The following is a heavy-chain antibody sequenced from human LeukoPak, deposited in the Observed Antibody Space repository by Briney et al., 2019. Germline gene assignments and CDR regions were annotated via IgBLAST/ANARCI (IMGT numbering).Heavy chain of an antibody. CDR3: AKEGRQYSSSWYPYFDY. CDR1: GFTFSSYG. CDR2: ISGSGGST. Sequence: GGSLRLSCAASGFTFSSYGMSWVRQAPGKGLEWVSAISGSGGSTYYADSVKGRFTISRDNSKNTLYLRMNSLRAEDTAVYYCAKEGRQYSSSWYPYFDYWGQGTLVTVSS. D-gene: IGHD6-13*01. J-gene: IGHJ4*02. V-gene: IGHV3-23*01.